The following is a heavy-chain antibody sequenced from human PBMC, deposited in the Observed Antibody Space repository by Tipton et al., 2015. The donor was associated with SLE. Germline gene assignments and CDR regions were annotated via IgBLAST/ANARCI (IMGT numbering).Heavy chain of an antibody. J-gene: IGHJ4*02. CDR2: INYNGDT. D-gene: IGHD3-3*01. V-gene: IGHV4-59*12. Sequence: TLSLTCTVSGGSFNTYYWTWIRQAPGKGLEWIGYINYNGDTNYNPSLRSRVTISVHTSKNQFSLKLSSVTAADTAVYYCARARTIFGVSESHYWGQGTLVTVSS. CDR3: ARARTIFGVSESHY. CDR1: GGSFNTYY.